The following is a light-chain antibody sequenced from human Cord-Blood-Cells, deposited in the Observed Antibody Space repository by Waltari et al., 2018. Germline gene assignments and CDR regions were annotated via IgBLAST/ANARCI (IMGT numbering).Light chain of an antibody. J-gene: IGLJ3*02. Sequence: QPALTQPRSVSGSPGQSVTISCTGTSSDVAGSNYVSWYQQHPGKAPKLMIYDVSKRPSGVPDRFSGSKSGNTASLTISGLQAEDEADYYCCSYAGSYTWVFGGGTKLTVL. CDR1: SSDVAGSNY. CDR2: DVS. V-gene: IGLV2-11*01. CDR3: CSYAGSYTWV.